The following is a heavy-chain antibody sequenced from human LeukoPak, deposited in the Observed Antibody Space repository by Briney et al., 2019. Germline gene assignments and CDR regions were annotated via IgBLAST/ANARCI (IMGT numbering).Heavy chain of an antibody. D-gene: IGHD3-9*01. J-gene: IGHJ4*02. CDR3: VKGGYFDWLLFYFQY. CDR1: GFTFSSHA. V-gene: IGHV3-64D*06. CDR2: ITSNGRDT. Sequence: GGSLRLSCSASGFTFSSHAMHWVRQAPGKGLECISTITSNGRDTYHADSVKARFTISRDNSKDTVYLQMRSLRGDDTAVYYCVKGGYFDWLLFYFQYWGQGALITVCS.